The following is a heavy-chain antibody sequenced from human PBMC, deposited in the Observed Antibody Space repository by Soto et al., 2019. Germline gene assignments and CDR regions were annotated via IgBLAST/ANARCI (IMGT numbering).Heavy chain of an antibody. CDR1: GYTFTSYG. J-gene: IGHJ5*02. Sequence: QVQLVQSGAEVKKPGASVKVSCKASGYTFTSYGISWVRQAPGQGLEWMGWISAYNGNTNYAQKLQGRVTMTTDTSTSTAYMELRSLRSDDTAVYYCARDFSPSDYYYGSGSYSRWFDPWGQGTLVTVSS. CDR3: ARDFSPSDYYYGSGSYSRWFDP. D-gene: IGHD3-10*01. CDR2: ISAYNGNT. V-gene: IGHV1-18*01.